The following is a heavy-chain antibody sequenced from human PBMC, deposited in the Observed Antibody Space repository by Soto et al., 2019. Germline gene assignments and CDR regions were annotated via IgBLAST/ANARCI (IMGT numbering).Heavy chain of an antibody. CDR1: GFTFSSYG. J-gene: IGHJ6*02. CDR3: ARDDVYYYYGMDV. CDR2: IWYDGSNK. V-gene: IGHV3-33*01. Sequence: QVQLVESGGGVVQPGRSLRLSCAASGFTFSSYGMHWVRQAPGKGLEWVAVIWYDGSNKYYADSVKGRFTISRDNSKNTLYLQMNSLRAEDTAVYYCARDDVYYYYGMDVWGHGTTVTVSS.